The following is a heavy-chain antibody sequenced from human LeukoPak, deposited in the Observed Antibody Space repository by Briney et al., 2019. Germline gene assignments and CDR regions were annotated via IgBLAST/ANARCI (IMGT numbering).Heavy chain of an antibody. J-gene: IGHJ5*01. V-gene: IGHV3-21*01. D-gene: IGHD2-8*02. CDR1: GFALNSYS. Sequence: GGSLRLSCAGSGFALNSYSLSWVRQAPGKGLERVSSISSTSAYIYYADSVKGRFTISRVNVDNDVYLQMNSLGADDMAAYYCARVAVSGPTGWFDSWGQGTLVIVSS. CDR3: ARVAVSGPTGWFDS. CDR2: ISSTSAYI.